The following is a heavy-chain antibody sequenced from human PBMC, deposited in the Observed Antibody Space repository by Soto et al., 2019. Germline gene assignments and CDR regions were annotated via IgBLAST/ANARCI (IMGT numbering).Heavy chain of an antibody. J-gene: IGHJ4*02. Sequence: EVQLLDSGGGLVQPGGSPRLSCAASGFTFSSFTMNWVRQAPGKGLEWVSAISGSGASTHYADSVKGRFTISRDNSKNTMYLQMNSLRAEDTAVYYCAKDKYCSGGNCYSASDYWGQGTLVTVSS. CDR3: AKDKYCSGGNCYSASDY. D-gene: IGHD2-15*01. CDR2: ISGSGAST. CDR1: GFTFSSFT. V-gene: IGHV3-23*01.